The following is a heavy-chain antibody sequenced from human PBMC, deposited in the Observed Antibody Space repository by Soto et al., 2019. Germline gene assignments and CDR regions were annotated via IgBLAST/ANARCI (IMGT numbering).Heavy chain of an antibody. Sequence: EVQLVESGGGLVQPGESLRLSCTASGFTFSSSWIHWVRQAPGKGLEWVSRINADGSVTNYADSVKGRFTVSRDNAKNTLYLQMNSLRAEATAVYFCATAGSYRFDYWGQGTLVTVSS. J-gene: IGHJ4*02. V-gene: IGHV3-74*01. D-gene: IGHD3-10*01. CDR2: INADGSVT. CDR3: ATAGSYRFDY. CDR1: GFTFSSSW.